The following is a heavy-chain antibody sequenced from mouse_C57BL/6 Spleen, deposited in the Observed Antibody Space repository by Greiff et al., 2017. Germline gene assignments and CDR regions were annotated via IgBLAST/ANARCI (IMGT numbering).Heavy chain of an antibody. CDR1: GYTFTSYW. CDR3: AREGITTVAYYYAMDY. CDR2: IYPGSGST. Sequence: QVQLKQPGAELVKPGASVKMSCKASGYTFTSYWITWVKQRPGQGLEWIGDIYPGSGSTNYNEKFKSKATLTVDTSSSTAYMQLSSLTSEDSAVYDCAREGITTVAYYYAMDYWGQGTSVTVSS. J-gene: IGHJ4*01. D-gene: IGHD1-1*01. V-gene: IGHV1-55*01.